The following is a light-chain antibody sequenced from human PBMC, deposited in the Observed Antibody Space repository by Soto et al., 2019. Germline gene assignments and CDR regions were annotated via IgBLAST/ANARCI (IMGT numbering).Light chain of an antibody. CDR2: GNS. CDR1: SSNVGFNA. Sequence: QSVLTQPPSASGAPGQRVTLSCIGGSSNVGFNAVNWYQQLPGAAPKLLIHGNSQRPSGVPDRFSGSKSGNTASLTVSGLQADDEADYFCSSYAGSRNPDVFGTGTKLTVL. CDR3: SSYAGSRNPDV. V-gene: IGLV1-44*01. J-gene: IGLJ1*01.